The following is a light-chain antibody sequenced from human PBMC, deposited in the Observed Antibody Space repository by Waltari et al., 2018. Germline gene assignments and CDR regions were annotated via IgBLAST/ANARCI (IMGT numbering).Light chain of an antibody. CDR2: AAS. J-gene: IGKJ4*01. CDR1: HSVGTH. CDR3: QQYNDWPLT. Sequence: EIVMTQSPIILSVSPGERATLSCRASHSVGTHLAWYQQRPGQPPRLVIFAASTRATGFPVRFSGSGSGTEFTLTISSLQSEDFAVYYCQQYNDWPLTFGGGTKVEIK. V-gene: IGKV3-15*01.